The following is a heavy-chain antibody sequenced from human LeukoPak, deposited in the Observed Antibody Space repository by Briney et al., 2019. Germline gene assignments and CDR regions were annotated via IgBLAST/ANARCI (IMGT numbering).Heavy chain of an antibody. CDR3: AKNGPPVLLWFGELLQYYFDY. Sequence: GGSLRLSCAASGFTFSSYAMSWVRQAPGKGLEWVSAISGSGGRTYYADSVKGRFTISRGNSKNTLYLQMNSLRAEDTAVYYCAKNGPPVLLWFGELLQYYFDYWGQGTLVTVSS. V-gene: IGHV3-23*01. CDR1: GFTFSSYA. CDR2: ISGSGGRT. J-gene: IGHJ4*02. D-gene: IGHD3-10*01.